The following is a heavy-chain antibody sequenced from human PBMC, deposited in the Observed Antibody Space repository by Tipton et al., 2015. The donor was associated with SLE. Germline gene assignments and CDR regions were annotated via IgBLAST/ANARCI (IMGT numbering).Heavy chain of an antibody. CDR1: GGSISSYY. V-gene: IGHV4-4*07. CDR3: AREDYYGSGAFDY. J-gene: IGHJ4*02. CDR2: IYTSGST. Sequence: TLSLTCTVSGGSISSYYWSWIRQPPGKGLEWIGRIYTSGSTNYNPSLKSRVTMSVDTSKNQFSLKLSSVTAADTAVYYCAREDYYGSGAFDYWGQGTLVTVSS. D-gene: IGHD3-10*01.